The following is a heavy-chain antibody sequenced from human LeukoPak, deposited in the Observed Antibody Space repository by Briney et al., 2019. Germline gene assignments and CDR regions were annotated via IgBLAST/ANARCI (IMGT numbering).Heavy chain of an antibody. CDR3: VRDLSPAYGGHYYDAFDF. CDR2: IKRDGSVK. Sequence: GGSLRLSCAASGFTFTTYWMAWVRQAPGKGLEWVANIKRDGSVKYYVDSVKERFTISRDNAKNSLYLQMNSLRAEDTALYYCVRDLSPAYGGHYYDAFDFWGQGTMVTVSS. CDR1: GFTFTTYW. D-gene: IGHD4-23*01. V-gene: IGHV3-7*01. J-gene: IGHJ3*01.